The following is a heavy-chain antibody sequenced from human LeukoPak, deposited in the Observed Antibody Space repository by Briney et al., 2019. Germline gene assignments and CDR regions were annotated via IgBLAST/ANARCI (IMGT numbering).Heavy chain of an antibody. CDR3: ASGLSSSQYFDY. CDR2: IIPIFGTA. Sequence: VASVKVSCNVSGGTFRIYDISCARQAPGQGLEWMGEIIPIFGTANHAQKFQGRVTITTDESTSTAYMELSSLRSEDTAVYYCASGLSSSQYFDYWGQGTLVTVSS. D-gene: IGHD6-6*01. J-gene: IGHJ4*02. V-gene: IGHV1-69*05. CDR1: GGTFRIYD.